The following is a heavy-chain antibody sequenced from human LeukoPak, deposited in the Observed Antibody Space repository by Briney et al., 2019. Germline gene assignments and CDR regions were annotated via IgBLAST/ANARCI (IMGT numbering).Heavy chain of an antibody. Sequence: SETLSLTCAVYGGSISSYYWSWIRQPPGKGLEWIGYIYYSGSTNYNPSLKSRVTISVDTSKNQFSLKLSSVTAADTAVYYCARDSGIAAAGTKGLDYWGQGTLVTVSS. CDR3: ARDSGIAAAGTKGLDY. J-gene: IGHJ4*02. D-gene: IGHD6-13*01. CDR2: IYYSGST. V-gene: IGHV4-59*01. CDR1: GGSISSYY.